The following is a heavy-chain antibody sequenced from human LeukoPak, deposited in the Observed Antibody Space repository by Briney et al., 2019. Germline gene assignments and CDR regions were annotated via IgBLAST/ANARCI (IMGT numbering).Heavy chain of an antibody. CDR2: ISSSGSTI. CDR3: ARNVRLLPYNWFDP. V-gene: IGHV3-11*04. D-gene: IGHD2-15*01. CDR1: GFTFSDYY. Sequence: PGGSLRLSCAASGFTFSDYYMSWIRQASGKGLEWVSYISSSGSTIYYADSVKGRFTISRDNAKNSLYLQMNSLRAEDTAVYYCARNVRLLPYNWFDPWGQGTLVTVSS. J-gene: IGHJ5*02.